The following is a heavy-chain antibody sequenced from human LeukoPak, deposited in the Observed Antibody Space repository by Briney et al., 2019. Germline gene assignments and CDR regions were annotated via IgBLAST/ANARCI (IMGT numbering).Heavy chain of an antibody. D-gene: IGHD3-16*01. CDR3: TTGLSVGGAFDI. V-gene: IGHV3-15*01. CDR1: GFTFSNAW. J-gene: IGHJ3*02. Sequence: GGSLRLSCAASGFTFSNAWMSWVRHAPGKGLEWVGRIKSKTDGGTTDYAAPVKGRFTISRDDSKNTLYLQMNSLKTEDTAVYYCTTGLSVGGAFDIWGQGTMVTVSS. CDR2: IKSKTDGGTT.